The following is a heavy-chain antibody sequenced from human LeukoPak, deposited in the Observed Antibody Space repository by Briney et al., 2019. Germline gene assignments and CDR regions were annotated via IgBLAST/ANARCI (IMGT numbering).Heavy chain of an antibody. V-gene: IGHV3-21*04. CDR2: ISYTGTYI. CDR1: AFTLNAYN. CDR3: VRDRGTYRPIDY. Sequence: GGSLRVSCAASAFTLNAYNMNWVRQAPGKGLEWGSSISYTGTYIYYADSVKGRFTISRDNAQNSLYLQMNSLRAEDTAIYYCVRDRGTYRPIDYWGQGTLVTVSS. D-gene: IGHD1-26*01. J-gene: IGHJ4*02.